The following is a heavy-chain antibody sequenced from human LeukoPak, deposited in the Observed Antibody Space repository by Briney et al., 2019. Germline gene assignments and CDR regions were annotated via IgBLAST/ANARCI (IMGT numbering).Heavy chain of an antibody. J-gene: IGHJ4*02. CDR2: ISNSGSTI. CDR1: GFTFSSYG. Sequence: GSLRLSCAASGFTFSSYGMHWVRQAPGKGLEWVSYISNSGSTIYYADSVKGRFTISRDNAKNSLYLQMNSLRAEDTAVYYCARDGSQLLWFGELSPPFIWGTSRYFDYWGQGTLVTVSS. CDR3: ARDGSQLLWFGELSPPFIWGTSRYFDY. D-gene: IGHD3-10*01. V-gene: IGHV3-48*04.